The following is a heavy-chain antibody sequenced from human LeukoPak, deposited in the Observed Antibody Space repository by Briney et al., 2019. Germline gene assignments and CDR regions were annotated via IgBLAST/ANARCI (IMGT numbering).Heavy chain of an antibody. Sequence: GGSLRLSCATSRFTFNIYAMSWVRQAPGKGLEWVSGINDNGGSTLYADSVKGRFTLSSDNSKGTLYLQVNSLRADDTAIYFCAKHSGGTCNSAINSWGQGTLVTVSS. D-gene: IGHD2-15*01. V-gene: IGHV3-23*01. CDR2: INDNGGST. J-gene: IGHJ4*02. CDR3: AKHSGGTCNSAINS. CDR1: RFTFNIYA.